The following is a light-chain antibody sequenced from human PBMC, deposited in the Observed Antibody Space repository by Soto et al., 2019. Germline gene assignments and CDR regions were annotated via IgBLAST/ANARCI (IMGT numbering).Light chain of an antibody. CDR3: QQYGSSPRT. V-gene: IGKV3-20*01. J-gene: IGKJ1*01. CDR2: GAS. Sequence: EIVLTQSPGTLCLSPGERATLSCRASQSVSSSYLAWYQQKPDQAPRLLIYGASSRATGIPDRFSGSGSGTDFTLTISRLEPEDFAVYYCQQYGSSPRTFGQGTKVEIK. CDR1: QSVSSSY.